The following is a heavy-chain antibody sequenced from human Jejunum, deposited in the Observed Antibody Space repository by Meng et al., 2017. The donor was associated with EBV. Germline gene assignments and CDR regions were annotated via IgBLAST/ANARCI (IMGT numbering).Heavy chain of an antibody. CDR2: IYYSGST. V-gene: IGHV4-61*01. J-gene: IGHJ4*02. Sequence: QLRESGPGLVTPRTTLSLTCTVAGGPFNSGNVYWSWIRQPPGKGLEWIGYIYYSGSTNYIPSLKSRVTISLDTSKNQFSLKLSSVTAADTAVYYCAGLRYSGYDRAFDYWGQGALVTVSS. D-gene: IGHD5-12*01. CDR1: GGPFNSGNVY. CDR3: AGLRYSGYDRAFDY.